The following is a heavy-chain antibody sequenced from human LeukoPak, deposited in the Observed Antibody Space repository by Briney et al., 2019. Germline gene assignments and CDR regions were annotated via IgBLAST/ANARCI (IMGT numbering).Heavy chain of an antibody. D-gene: IGHD3-3*01. CDR3: ARVNDFWSGYYTFDY. J-gene: IGHJ4*02. CDR1: GFTFNNFW. CDR2: IKQDGSER. V-gene: IGHV3-7*01. Sequence: PGGSLRLSCATSGFTFNNFWMSWVRQAPGKGLEWVANIKQDGSERYYVDSVKGRFSISRDNAKNSLFLQMNSLRAEDTAVYYCARVNDFWSGYYTFDYWGQGTLVTVSS.